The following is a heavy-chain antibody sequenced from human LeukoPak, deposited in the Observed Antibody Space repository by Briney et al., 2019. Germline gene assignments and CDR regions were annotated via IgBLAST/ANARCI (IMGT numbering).Heavy chain of an antibody. CDR1: GYRFSDYG. V-gene: IGHV1-18*01. CDR3: ARDLGEGAKRDLDF. D-gene: IGHD1-26*01. J-gene: IGHJ4*02. Sequence: GPSVNVSCKPSGYRFSDYGISWVRQAPGQGLQWMGWINTYNGNTEYAQSLQGRATMTIDTATATAYLEVRSLISDDTAVYYCARDLGEGAKRDLDFWGQGTLVTVSS. CDR2: INTYNGNT.